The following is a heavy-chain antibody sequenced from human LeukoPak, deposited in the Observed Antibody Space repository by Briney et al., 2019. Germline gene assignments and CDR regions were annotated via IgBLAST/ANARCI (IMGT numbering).Heavy chain of an antibody. J-gene: IGHJ4*02. Sequence: GASVKVSCKASGYTFTSYYMHWVRQAPGQGLEWMGIINPGGGSTSYAQKFQGRVTMTRDMSTSTVYMELSSLRSEDTAVYYCARTNNWNYVLDYWGQGTLVTVSS. D-gene: IGHD1-7*01. CDR3: ARTNNWNYVLDY. V-gene: IGHV1-46*01. CDR1: GYTFTSYY. CDR2: INPGGGST.